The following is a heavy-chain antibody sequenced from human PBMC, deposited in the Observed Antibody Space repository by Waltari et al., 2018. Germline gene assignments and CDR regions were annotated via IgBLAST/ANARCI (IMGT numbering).Heavy chain of an antibody. CDR3: ARLPISLGVGSVFDI. Sequence: QMQLQESGPGLVKPSEPLSLTCTVSGGSIRSSTYYWGWIRQPPGKGLEWIGNIYYSGVTYYKPSLKSRLTISVYTSKNQFSLNLRSVTAADTAVYYCARLPISLGVGSVFDIWGQGTMVTVSS. J-gene: IGHJ3*02. V-gene: IGHV4-39*01. D-gene: IGHD2-15*01. CDR2: IYYSGVT. CDR1: GGSIRSSTYY.